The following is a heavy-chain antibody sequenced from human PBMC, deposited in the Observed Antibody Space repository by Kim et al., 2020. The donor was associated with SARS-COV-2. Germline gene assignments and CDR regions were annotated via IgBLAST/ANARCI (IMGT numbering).Heavy chain of an antibody. Sequence: GGSLRLSCAASGFTFSSYSMNWVRQAPGKGLEWVSSISSSSSYIYYADSVKGRFTISRDNAKNSLYLQMNSLRAEDTAVYYCAREGGWNWRTFDIWGQGTMVTVSS. J-gene: IGHJ3*02. CDR3: AREGGWNWRTFDI. CDR2: ISSSSSYI. CDR1: GFTFSSYS. D-gene: IGHD1-1*01. V-gene: IGHV3-21*01.